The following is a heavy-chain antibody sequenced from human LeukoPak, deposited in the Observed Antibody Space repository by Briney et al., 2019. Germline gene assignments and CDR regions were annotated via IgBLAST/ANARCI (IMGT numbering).Heavy chain of an antibody. V-gene: IGHV4-59*01. Sequence: SETLSLTCTVSGGSISSYYWSWIRQPPGKGLEWIGFIYYSGLTNYNPSLKSRVTISVDTSKNQFSLKLSSVTAADTAVYYCARGSEGHWGQGTLVTVSS. CDR1: GGSISSYY. CDR2: IYYSGLT. CDR3: ARGSEGH. J-gene: IGHJ1*01.